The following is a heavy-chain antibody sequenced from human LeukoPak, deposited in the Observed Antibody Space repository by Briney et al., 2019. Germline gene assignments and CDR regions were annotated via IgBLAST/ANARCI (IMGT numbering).Heavy chain of an antibody. J-gene: IGHJ4*02. CDR2: INPNTGGT. D-gene: IGHD5-12*01. CDR1: GYTFIDYY. Sequence: ASVKVSCKASGYTFIDYYIHWLRQAPGQGLEWMGWINPNTGGTRYAEKFQDRVTLTRDTSLRTGYMEMTRLKTDDTAVYRCAILGYTGGRRIHYWGQGTQVIVSS. CDR3: AILGYTGGRRIHY. V-gene: IGHV1-2*02.